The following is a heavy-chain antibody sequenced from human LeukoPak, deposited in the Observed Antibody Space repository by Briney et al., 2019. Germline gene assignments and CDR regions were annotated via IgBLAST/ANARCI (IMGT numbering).Heavy chain of an antibody. CDR2: IYTSGST. D-gene: IGHD5-24*01. CDR3: ARHFDRDGYKSNAFDI. J-gene: IGHJ3*02. CDR1: GGSISSGSYY. V-gene: IGHV4-61*02. Sequence: SETLSLTCTVSGGSISSGSYYWSWIRQPAGKGLEWIGRIYTSGSTYYNASLRSRVTISVDTSKNQFPLKLSSVTAADTAVYYCARHFDRDGYKSNAFDIWGQGTMVTVSS.